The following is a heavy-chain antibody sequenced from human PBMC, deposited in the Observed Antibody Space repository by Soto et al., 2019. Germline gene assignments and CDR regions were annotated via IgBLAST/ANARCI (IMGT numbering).Heavy chain of an antibody. Sequence: SETLSLTCTVSGGSISRYYWSYIRQPPGKGLEWIGYIHYNGSTNYNPSLKSRVIISVDKSKNQFSLRVNSVTAADTAVYYCANKWFGEPSNFDYWGQGALVTVS. J-gene: IGHJ4*02. V-gene: IGHV4-59*12. CDR3: ANKWFGEPSNFDY. CDR2: IHYNGST. CDR1: GGSISRYY. D-gene: IGHD3-10*01.